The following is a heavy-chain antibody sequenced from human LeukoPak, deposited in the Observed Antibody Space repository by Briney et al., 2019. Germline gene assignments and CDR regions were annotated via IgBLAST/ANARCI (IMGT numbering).Heavy chain of an antibody. V-gene: IGHV4-34*01. CDR1: GGSFSGYY. J-gene: IGHJ4*02. CDR2: INHSGST. Sequence: SETLSLTCAVYGGSFSGYYWSWIRQPPGKGLEWIGEINHSGSTNYNPSLKSRVTISVDTSKNQFSLKLSSVTAADTAVYYCASRTNCSSTSCYSGGLDYWGQGTLVTVSS. CDR3: ASRTNCSSTSCYSGGLDY. D-gene: IGHD2-2*01.